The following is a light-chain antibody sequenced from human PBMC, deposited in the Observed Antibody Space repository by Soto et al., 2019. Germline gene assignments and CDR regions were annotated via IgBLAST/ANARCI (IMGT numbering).Light chain of an antibody. CDR1: QGVTTN. CDR3: QQSNNWPPWT. V-gene: IGKV3-15*01. J-gene: IGKJ1*01. CDR2: GAS. Sequence: EIVMTQSPGTLSVSPGERATLSCRAGQGVTTNFAWYQQKPGQAPRLLIYGASTRATGIPARFSGSGSGTEFTLTISSLQSEDFAVYYCQQSNNWPPWTFGQGTKVDIK.